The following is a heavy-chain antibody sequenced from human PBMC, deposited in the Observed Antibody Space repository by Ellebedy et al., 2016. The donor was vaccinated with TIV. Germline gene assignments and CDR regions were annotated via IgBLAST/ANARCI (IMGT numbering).Heavy chain of an antibody. J-gene: IGHJ5*02. CDR1: GFTFSSYG. CDR2: IYYDGSNK. V-gene: IGHV3-33*01. D-gene: IGHD6-13*01. CDR3: AREISSSWYGNWFDP. Sequence: GESLKISCAASGFTFSSYGMHWVRQAPGKGLEWVAVIYYDGSNKYYADSVKGRFTISRDNSKNTVSLQMNSLRAEDTAVYYCAREISSSWYGNWFDPWGQGTLVTVSS.